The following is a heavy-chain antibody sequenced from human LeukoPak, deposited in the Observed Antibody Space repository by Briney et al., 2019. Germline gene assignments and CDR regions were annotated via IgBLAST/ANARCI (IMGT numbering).Heavy chain of an antibody. CDR2: IYTSGST. J-gene: IGHJ5*02. CDR1: GGSISSYY. V-gene: IGHV4-4*07. Sequence: SETLSLTCTVPGGSISSYYWSWIRQPAGKGLEWIGRIYTSGSTNYNPSLKSRVTMSVDTSKNQFSLKLSSVTAADTAVYYCAGYSSSWRYNWFDPWGQGTLVTVSS. CDR3: AGYSSSWRYNWFDP. D-gene: IGHD6-13*01.